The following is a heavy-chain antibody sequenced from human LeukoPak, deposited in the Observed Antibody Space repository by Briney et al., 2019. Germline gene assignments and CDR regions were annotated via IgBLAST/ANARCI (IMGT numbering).Heavy chain of an antibody. CDR3: ARGYSYGDMPGY. Sequence: GGSLRLSCAASGFTFSSYSMNWVRQAPGRGLEWVSSISSSSSYIYYADSVKGRFTISRDNAKNSLYLQMNSLRAEDTAVYYCARGYSYGDMPGYWGQGTLVTVSS. J-gene: IGHJ4*02. CDR1: GFTFSSYS. D-gene: IGHD5-18*01. CDR2: ISSSSSYI. V-gene: IGHV3-21*01.